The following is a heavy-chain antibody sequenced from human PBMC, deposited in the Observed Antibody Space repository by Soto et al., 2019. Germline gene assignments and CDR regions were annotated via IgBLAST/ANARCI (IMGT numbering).Heavy chain of an antibody. Sequence: SETLSLTCAVYGGSFSDYSWTWIRQPPGKGLEWIGEINHSGSTYYNPSLKSRVTISVDTSKNQFSLKLSSVTAADTAVYYCACLAGSVNHLGVVTRFDHWGQGIPVTVSS. CDR1: GGSFSDYS. V-gene: IGHV4-34*01. CDR3: ACLAGSVNHLGVVTRFDH. D-gene: IGHD3-3*01. CDR2: INHSGST. J-gene: IGHJ5*02.